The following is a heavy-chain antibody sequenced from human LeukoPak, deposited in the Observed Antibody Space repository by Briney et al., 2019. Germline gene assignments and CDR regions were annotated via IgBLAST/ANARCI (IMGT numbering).Heavy chain of an antibody. CDR1: GGSFSGYY. CDR3: AAPARGRGYGFLFDP. V-gene: IGHV4-34*01. CDR2: INHSGST. Sequence: SETLSLTCAVYGGSFSGYYWSWIRQPPGKGLEWIGEINHSGSTNYNPSLKSRVTISVDTSKNQFSLKLSSVTAADTAVYYCAAPARGRGYGFLFDPWGQGTLVNVS. J-gene: IGHJ5*01. D-gene: IGHD3-16*01.